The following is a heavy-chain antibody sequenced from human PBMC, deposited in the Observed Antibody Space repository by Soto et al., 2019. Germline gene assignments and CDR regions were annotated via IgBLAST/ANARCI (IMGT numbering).Heavy chain of an antibody. J-gene: IGHJ3*02. V-gene: IGHV1-3*01. CDR2: INAGSGNT. CDR1: GYTFSAYT. CDR3: GGDPETLGPGAKEALDI. D-gene: IGHD3-3*02. Sequence: ASVKVSCKATGYTFSAYTRNWVRQAPGQSLEWMGWINAGSGNTKYSQNFQGRASITRDTSASTAYMELTGLTSADTAVYYCGGDPETLGPGAKEALDIWGQGTMV.